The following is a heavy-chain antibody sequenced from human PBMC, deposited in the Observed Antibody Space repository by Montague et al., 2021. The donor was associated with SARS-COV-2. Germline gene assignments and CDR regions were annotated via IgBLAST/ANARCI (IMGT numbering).Heavy chain of an antibody. CDR2: ISYSGTT. Sequence: SETLSLTCTVSGGSIDSYYWSWLRQPPGKGLEWIGFISYSGTTFYNPSLKSRISMSVDTPKSQFSLNLTSVTAADTAVYYCARHYGSSLDSWGQGILVAVSS. CDR3: ARHYGSSLDS. CDR1: GGSIDSYY. D-gene: IGHD4-17*01. J-gene: IGHJ4*02. V-gene: IGHV4-59*04.